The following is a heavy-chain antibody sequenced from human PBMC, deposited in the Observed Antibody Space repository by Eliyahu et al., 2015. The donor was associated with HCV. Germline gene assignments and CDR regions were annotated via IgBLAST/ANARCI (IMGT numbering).Heavy chain of an antibody. Sequence: QVQLQESGPGLVKPSETLSLTCTVSGYSISSGYYWGWXRXPPGKGLEXIGTIYHSGSTYYNPSLKSRITISVDTSKNQFSLKLSSVTAADTAVYYCARAPVGYCGGGSCYRFDPWGQGTLVTVSS. D-gene: IGHD2-15*01. V-gene: IGHV4-38-2*02. CDR2: IYHSGST. CDR1: GYSISSGYY. CDR3: ARAPVGYCGGGSCYRFDP. J-gene: IGHJ5*02.